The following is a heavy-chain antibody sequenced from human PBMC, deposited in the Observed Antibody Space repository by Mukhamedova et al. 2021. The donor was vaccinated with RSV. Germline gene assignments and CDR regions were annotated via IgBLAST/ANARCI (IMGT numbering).Heavy chain of an antibody. CDR2: IYHTGTA. J-gene: IGHJ4*02. Sequence: GSWVRQSPGQGLEWIGEIYHTGTANYNPSLGGRVTISQDKPKNQLSLKLSSVTAADTAVYYCARAGEYYFASGSYYNDYWGQGILV. CDR3: ARAGEYYFASGSYYNDY. V-gene: IGHV4-4*02. D-gene: IGHD3-10*01.